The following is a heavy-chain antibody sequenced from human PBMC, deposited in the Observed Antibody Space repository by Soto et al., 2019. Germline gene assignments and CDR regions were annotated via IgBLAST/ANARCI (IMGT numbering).Heavy chain of an antibody. V-gene: IGHV4-59*01. J-gene: IGHJ4*02. D-gene: IGHD3-16*01. CDR1: GGSLSSYY. CDR2: IYYSGST. Sequence: SETLSLTCVVSGGSLSSYYWSWIRQPPGKGLEWIGYIYYSGSTNYNPSLKSRVTISVDTSKNQFSLKLSSVTAADTAVYYCASTWASTNDYWGRGTLVTVSS. CDR3: ASTWASTNDY.